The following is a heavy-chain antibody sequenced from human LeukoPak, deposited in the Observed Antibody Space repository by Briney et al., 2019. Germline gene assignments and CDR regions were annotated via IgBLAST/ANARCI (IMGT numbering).Heavy chain of an antibody. J-gene: IGHJ4*02. Sequence: GASVKVSCKATGYTFTGYYMHWVRQAPGQGLEWMGWINPNSGGTNYAQKFQGRVTMTRDTSISTAYMELSRLRSDDTAVYYCARGGFLEWLLSHFDYWGQGTLVTVSS. CDR3: ARGGFLEWLLSHFDY. D-gene: IGHD3-3*01. CDR2: INPNSGGT. V-gene: IGHV1-2*02. CDR1: GYTFTGYY.